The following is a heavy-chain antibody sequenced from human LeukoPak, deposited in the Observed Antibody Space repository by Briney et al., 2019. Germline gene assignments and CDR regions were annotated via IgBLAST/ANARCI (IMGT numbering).Heavy chain of an antibody. J-gene: IGHJ6*02. CDR1: GGSISSYY. D-gene: IGHD5-12*01. CDR2: IYYSGST. CDR3: ARVNLVATLPSSYYGMDV. Sequence: PSETLSLTCTVSGGSISSYYWSWIRQPPGKGLEWIGYIYYSGSTNYNPSLKSRVTISVDTSKNQFSLKLSSLTAANTAVYYCARVNLVATLPSSYYGMDVWGQGTTVTVSS. V-gene: IGHV4-59*01.